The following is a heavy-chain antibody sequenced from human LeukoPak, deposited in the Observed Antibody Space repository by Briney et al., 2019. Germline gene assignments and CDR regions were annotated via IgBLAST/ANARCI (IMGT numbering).Heavy chain of an antibody. D-gene: IGHD1-26*01. Sequence: PGGSLRLSCAASGFSFSSYEINWVRQAPGKGLEWVSYISSSGSTIYYADSVKGRFTISRDNAKNSLYLQMISLRADDTAVYYCGGVGATPDWGQGTLVTVSS. V-gene: IGHV3-48*03. J-gene: IGHJ4*02. CDR1: GFSFSSYE. CDR2: ISSSGSTI. CDR3: GGVGATPD.